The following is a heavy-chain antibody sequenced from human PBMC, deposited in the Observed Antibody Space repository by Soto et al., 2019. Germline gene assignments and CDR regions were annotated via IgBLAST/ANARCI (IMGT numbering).Heavy chain of an antibody. CDR1: GFTFSSYG. V-gene: IGHV3-30*18. D-gene: IGHD3-22*01. J-gene: IGHJ4*02. CDR3: AKEWVYDTSGWSFDY. CDR2: ISDDGSNK. Sequence: QVQLVESGGGVVQPGRSLRLSCAASGFTFSSYGRHWVRQAPGKGLEGVAVISDDGSNKYYADSLKGRFTISRDNSKNTLYLQMNSLRAEDTAVYYCAKEWVYDTSGWSFDYWGQGTLVTVSS.